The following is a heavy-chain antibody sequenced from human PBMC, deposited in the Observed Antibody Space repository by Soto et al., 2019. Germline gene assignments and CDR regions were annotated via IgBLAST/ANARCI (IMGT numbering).Heavy chain of an antibody. CDR2: ISGSGGST. J-gene: IGHJ6*02. V-gene: IGHV3-23*01. D-gene: IGHD5-18*01. Sequence: GGSLRLSCAASGFTFSSYAMSWVRQAPGKGLEWVSAISGSGGSTYYADSVKGRFTISRDNSKNTLYLQMNSLRAEDTAVYYCAKDGGYSCGYSPRYYYGMDVWGQGTTVTVSS. CDR3: AKDGGYSCGYSPRYYYGMDV. CDR1: GFTFSSYA.